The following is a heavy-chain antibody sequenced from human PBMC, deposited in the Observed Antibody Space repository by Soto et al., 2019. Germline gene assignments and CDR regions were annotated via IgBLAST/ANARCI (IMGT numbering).Heavy chain of an antibody. CDR3: AKEVTSSYYYYYYMDV. J-gene: IGHJ6*03. Sequence: QVQLVQSGAEVNKPGSSVKVSCKASGGTFSSYTISWVRQAPGQGLEWMGRIIPILGIANYAQKFQGRVTITADKSTRTAYMELSSLRSEDTAVYYCAKEVTSSYYYYYYMDVWGKGTTVTVSS. CDR2: IIPILGIA. CDR1: GGTFSSYT. V-gene: IGHV1-69*02. D-gene: IGHD4-17*01.